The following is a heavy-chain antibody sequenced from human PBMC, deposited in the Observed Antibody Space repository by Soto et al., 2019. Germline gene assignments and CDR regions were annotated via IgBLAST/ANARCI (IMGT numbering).Heavy chain of an antibody. V-gene: IGHV2-5*02. J-gene: IGHJ4*02. D-gene: IGHD2-15*01. CDR3: AHSVVVAATPGEVIV. Sequence: QITLKESGPTLVKPTQTLTLTCTFSGFSLSTSGVGVGWIRQPPGKALEWLALIYWDDDKRYSPSLKSRLTITKDTSKNQVVLTMTNMDPVDTVTYYCAHSVVVAATPGEVIVWGQGTLVTVSS. CDR1: GFSLSTSGVG. CDR2: IYWDDDK.